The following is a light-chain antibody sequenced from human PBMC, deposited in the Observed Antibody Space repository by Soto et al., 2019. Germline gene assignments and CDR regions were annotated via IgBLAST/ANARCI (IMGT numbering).Light chain of an antibody. V-gene: IGKV3-15*01. CDR2: DTS. J-gene: IGKJ5*01. CDR1: QSVSTN. CDR3: QQRYNWPPT. Sequence: VMTQSPATLSVSPGERAALSCRASQSVSTNLAWYQQKPGQPPRLLIYDTSTRATGVPTRFSGSGSGTDFTLTITSLEPEDFAVYYCQQRYNWPPTFGQGTRLEIK.